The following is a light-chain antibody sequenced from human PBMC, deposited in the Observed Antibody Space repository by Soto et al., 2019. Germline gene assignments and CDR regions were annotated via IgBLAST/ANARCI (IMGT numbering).Light chain of an antibody. V-gene: IGKV1-5*03. J-gene: IGKJ1*01. CDR1: QTISSW. CDR3: QHYNSYSEA. Sequence: DIQMTPSPSTLSGSVGDRVTITYRASQTISSWLAWYQQKPGKAPKLLIYKASTLKSGAPSRFSGSGSGTEFTLTISSLQPDDFATYYCQHYNSYSEAFGQGTKGDIK. CDR2: KAS.